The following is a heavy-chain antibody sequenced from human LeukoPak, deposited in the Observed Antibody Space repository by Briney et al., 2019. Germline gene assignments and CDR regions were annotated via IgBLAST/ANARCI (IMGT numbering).Heavy chain of an antibody. J-gene: IGHJ4*02. CDR1: GFTVSSNY. CDR3: AKDLGGFGELLSTRFDY. D-gene: IGHD3-10*01. V-gene: IGHV3-23*01. Sequence: GGSLRLSCAASGFTVSSNYMSWVRQAPGKGLEWVSAISGSGGSTYYADSVKGRFTISRDNSKNTLYLQMNSLRAEDTAVYYCAKDLGGFGELLSTRFDYWGQGTLVTVSS. CDR2: ISGSGGST.